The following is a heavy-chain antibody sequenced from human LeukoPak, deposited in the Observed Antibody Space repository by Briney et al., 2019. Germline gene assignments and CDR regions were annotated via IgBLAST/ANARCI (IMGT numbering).Heavy chain of an antibody. J-gene: IGHJ2*01. CDR1: GFNFRAYW. Sequence: GGSLRLSCTTSGFNFRAYWMGWVRQAPGKGLEWVSSISSSSSYIYYADSVKGRFTISRDNAKNSLYLQMNSLRAEDTAVYYCARGGVGARDWYFDLWGRGTLVTVSS. CDR2: ISSSSSYI. V-gene: IGHV3-21*01. CDR3: ARGGVGARDWYFDL. D-gene: IGHD1-26*01.